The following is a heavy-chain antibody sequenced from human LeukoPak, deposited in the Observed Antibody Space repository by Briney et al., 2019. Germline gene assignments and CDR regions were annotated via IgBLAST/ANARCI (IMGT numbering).Heavy chain of an antibody. V-gene: IGHV4-59*07. CDR2: IYYSGST. CDR1: GGSLSSYY. D-gene: IGHD2-15*01. J-gene: IGHJ5*02. CDR3: ARSPKRYCSGGSCYSIPYPFDP. Sequence: SDTLSLTCTVSGGSLSSYYWSWIRQPPGKGLEWIGYIYYSGSTNYNPSLKSRVTISVDTSKNQFSLKLSSVTAADTAVYYCARSPKRYCSGGSCYSIPYPFDPWGQGTLVTVSS.